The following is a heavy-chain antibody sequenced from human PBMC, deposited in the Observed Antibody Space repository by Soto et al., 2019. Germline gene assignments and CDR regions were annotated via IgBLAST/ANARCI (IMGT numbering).Heavy chain of an antibody. CDR3: ATSYGSGSTHFDY. CDR2: VNPIVGLS. J-gene: IGHJ4*02. V-gene: IGHV1-69*02. CDR1: GDTFNFYT. D-gene: IGHD3-10*01. Sequence: QVQLVQSGAEVKKPGSSVKVSCTASGDTFNFYTINWVRQAPGQGLEWVGRVNPIVGLSNFAQKFQGRVSITADKSTNKAYLCLTSLKSEDTAIYYCATSYGSGSTHFDYWGQGTLVSVSS.